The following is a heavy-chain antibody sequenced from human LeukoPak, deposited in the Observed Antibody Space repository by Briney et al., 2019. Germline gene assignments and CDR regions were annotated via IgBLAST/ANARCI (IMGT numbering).Heavy chain of an antibody. D-gene: IGHD3-10*01. Sequence: GGSLRLSCAASGFTFSSYDMHWVRQVTGKGLEWVSAIGTAGDTYYPGSVKGRFTISRENAKNSLYLQMNSLRAGDTAVYYCARGFYGSGSYPYFDYWGQGTLVTVSS. V-gene: IGHV3-13*01. CDR3: ARGFYGSGSYPYFDY. CDR2: IGTAGDT. J-gene: IGHJ4*02. CDR1: GFTFSSYD.